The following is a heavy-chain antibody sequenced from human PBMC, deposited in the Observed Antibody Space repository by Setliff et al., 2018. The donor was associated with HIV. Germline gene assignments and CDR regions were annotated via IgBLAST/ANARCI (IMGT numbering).Heavy chain of an antibody. CDR3: ARAPLSRLQSYYYYYGMDV. CDR1: GYSISSGYY. J-gene: IGHJ6*02. Sequence: SETLSLTCAVSGYSISSGYYWGWIRQPPGKGLEWIGSIYHSGSTYDSPSLKSRVTISVDTSKNQFSLKLSSVTAADTAVYYCARAPLSRLQSYYYYYGMDVWGQGTTVTSP. CDR2: IYHSGST. V-gene: IGHV4-38-2*01. D-gene: IGHD4-4*01.